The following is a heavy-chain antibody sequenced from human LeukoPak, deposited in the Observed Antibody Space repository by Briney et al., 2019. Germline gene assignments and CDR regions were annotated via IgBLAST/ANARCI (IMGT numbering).Heavy chain of an antibody. D-gene: IGHD6-25*01. J-gene: IGHJ4*02. CDR2: IHSDGRT. CDR1: GGSISGSRT. Sequence: SETLSLTCRVSGGSISGSRTWGWVRQAPGKGLEWIGNIHSDGRTAPNPSLRSRVTLSLDTSTNKFSLKMNSVTAADTALYYCARVLTAAGLDFWGQGILVSVSS. CDR3: ARVLTAAGLDF. V-gene: IGHV4-39*07.